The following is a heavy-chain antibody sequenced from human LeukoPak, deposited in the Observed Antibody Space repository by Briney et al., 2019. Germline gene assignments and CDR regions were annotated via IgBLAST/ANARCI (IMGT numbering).Heavy chain of an antibody. CDR3: AGVMEPGIAAAGFDY. Sequence: GGSLRLSCAASGFTFISYWIHWVRQAPGKGLVWVSHINSDGSSTSYADSVKGRFTISRDNAKNTLYLQMNSLRAEDTAVYYCAGVMEPGIAAAGFDYWGQGTLVTVSS. CDR2: INSDGSST. V-gene: IGHV3-74*01. D-gene: IGHD6-13*01. CDR1: GFTFISYW. J-gene: IGHJ4*02.